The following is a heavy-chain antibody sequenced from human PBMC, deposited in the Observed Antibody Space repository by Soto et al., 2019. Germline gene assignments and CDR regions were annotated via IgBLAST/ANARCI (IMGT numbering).Heavy chain of an antibody. J-gene: IGHJ6*02. V-gene: IGHV4-61*08. CDR1: GGSISSGDYY. D-gene: IGHD2-2*01. CDR3: ATLVVPAAPRYYYYGMDV. Sequence: SETLSLTCTVSGGSISSGDYYWSWIRQPPGKGLEWIGYIYYSGSTNYNPSLKSRVTISVDTSKNQFSLKLSSVTAADTAVYYCATLVVPAAPRYYYYGMDVWGQGTTVTVSS. CDR2: IYYSGST.